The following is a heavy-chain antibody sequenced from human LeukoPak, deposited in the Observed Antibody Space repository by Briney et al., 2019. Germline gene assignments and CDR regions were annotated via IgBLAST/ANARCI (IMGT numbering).Heavy chain of an antibody. J-gene: IGHJ4*02. CDR3: ARDGGGVSSCVSH. D-gene: IGHD2-8*02. Sequence: GESLKISCKGAGSSFSSYWIISVRQMPGKGLEWMGRIDPGDSFTKYRPSLEGRVTISADKSLSTVYLQWSSLKASDTAIYCCARDGGGVSSCVSHRGQGTLVTVSS. V-gene: IGHV5-10-1*01. CDR1: GSSFSSYW. CDR2: IDPGDSFT.